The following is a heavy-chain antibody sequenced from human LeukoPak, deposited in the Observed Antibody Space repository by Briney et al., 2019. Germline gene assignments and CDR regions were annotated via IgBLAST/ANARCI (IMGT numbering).Heavy chain of an antibody. J-gene: IGHJ5*02. CDR1: GYSFTDYY. D-gene: IGHD3-3*01. CDR2: INPKSGRT. Sequence: ASVKVSCKTSGYSFTDYYIHWVRQAPGQGLEWMGWINPKSGRTSSARKFQDRVTMTRDLSISTVYMDMAWLTSDDTAIYFCARADFVDAGPYLIGPWGQGTLVTVSS. CDR3: ARADFVDAGPYLIGP. V-gene: IGHV1-2*02.